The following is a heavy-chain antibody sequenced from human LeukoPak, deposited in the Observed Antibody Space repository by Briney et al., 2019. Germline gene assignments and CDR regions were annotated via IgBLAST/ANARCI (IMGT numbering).Heavy chain of an antibody. CDR3: ARGDMTYYYDSSGTKDWDFDL. Sequence: EASVKVSCKASGYTITSYDINWVRQATGQGLEWMGWMNPNSGNTGYAQKFQGRVTMTRNTSISTAYMELSSLKSEDTAVYYCARGDMTYYYDSSGTKDWDFDLWGRGTLVTVSS. D-gene: IGHD3-22*01. CDR2: MNPNSGNT. V-gene: IGHV1-8*01. J-gene: IGHJ2*01. CDR1: GYTITSYD.